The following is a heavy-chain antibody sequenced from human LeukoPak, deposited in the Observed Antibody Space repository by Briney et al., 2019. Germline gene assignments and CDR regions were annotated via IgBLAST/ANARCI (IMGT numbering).Heavy chain of an antibody. CDR2: IYYSGST. Sequence: SETLSLTCTVSGGSISSSSYYWGWIRQPPGKGLEWIGSIYYSGSTYYNPSLKSRVTISVDTSKNQFSLKLSSVTAADTAVYYCARMVKYCSSTSCYEWFDPWGQGTLVTVSS. J-gene: IGHJ5*02. CDR3: ARMVKYCSSTSCYEWFDP. CDR1: GGSISSSSYY. D-gene: IGHD2-2*01. V-gene: IGHV4-39*07.